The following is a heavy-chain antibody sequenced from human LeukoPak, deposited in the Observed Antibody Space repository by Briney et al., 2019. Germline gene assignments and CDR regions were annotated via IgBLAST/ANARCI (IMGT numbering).Heavy chain of an antibody. D-gene: IGHD3-22*01. CDR1: GFIFSNYA. Sequence: GGSLRLSCAASGFIFSNYALAWVRQAPGKGLEWVSGISRIGGSTHYADSVKGRFTISRDNSKNTLYLQMNSLRAEDTAVYYCAKGPYYDSSGYYLGYYLDYWGQGTLVTVSS. CDR3: AKGPYYDSSGYYLGYYLDY. CDR2: ISRIGGST. V-gene: IGHV3-23*01. J-gene: IGHJ4*02.